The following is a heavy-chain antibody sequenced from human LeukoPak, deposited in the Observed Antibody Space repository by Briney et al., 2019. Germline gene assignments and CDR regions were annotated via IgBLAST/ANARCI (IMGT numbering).Heavy chain of an antibody. CDR1: GYTFTSYD. D-gene: IGHD6-19*01. CDR2: MNPNSGDT. J-gene: IGHJ5*02. CDR3: ARDSNSGWP. Sequence: ASVRVSCKASGYTFTSYDINWVRQAPGQGLEWMGWMNPNSGDTGYPQKFQGRVTMTRDTSISTAYMELSRLRSDDTAVYYCARDSNSGWPWGQGTLVTVSS. V-gene: IGHV1-8*01.